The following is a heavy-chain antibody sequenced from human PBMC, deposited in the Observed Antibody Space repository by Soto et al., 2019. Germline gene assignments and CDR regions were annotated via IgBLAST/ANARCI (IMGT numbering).Heavy chain of an antibody. V-gene: IGHV4-59*01. CDR3: ARGKGYYYDSSGYLGY. CDR2: IYYSGST. J-gene: IGHJ4*02. Sequence: SETLSLTCTASGGSISSYYWSWIRQPPGKGLEWIGYIYYSGSTNYNPSLKSRVTISVDTSKNQFSLKLSSVTAADTAVYYCARGKGYYYDSSGYLGYWRQGTLVTVSS. D-gene: IGHD3-22*01. CDR1: GGSISSYY.